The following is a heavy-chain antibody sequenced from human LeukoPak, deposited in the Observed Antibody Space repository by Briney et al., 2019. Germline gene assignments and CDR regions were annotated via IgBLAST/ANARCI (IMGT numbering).Heavy chain of an antibody. D-gene: IGHD6-6*01. CDR1: DDSITMYY. CDR3: ARGVYSSSLFDY. CDR2: INHSGST. Sequence: SETLSLTCTVSDDSITMYYWSWLRQPPGKGLEWIGEINHSGSTNYNPSLKSRVTISVDTSKNQFSLKLSSVTAADTAVYYCARGVYSSSLFDYWGQGTLVTVSS. V-gene: IGHV4-34*01. J-gene: IGHJ4*02.